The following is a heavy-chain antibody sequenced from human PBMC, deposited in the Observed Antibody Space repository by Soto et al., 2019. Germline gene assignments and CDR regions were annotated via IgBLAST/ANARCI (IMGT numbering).Heavy chain of an antibody. CDR2: ITSDGRRT. Sequence: GCLRLSCAASGFTFSSYWMHWVRQVPGKGLMWVSHITSDGRRTTYADSVKGRFTISRDNSKNTLYLQMNSLRAEDTAVYYCAKTSGYSYGYLDYWGQGTLVTVSS. CDR3: AKTSGYSYGYLDY. CDR1: GFTFSSYW. V-gene: IGHV3-74*01. J-gene: IGHJ4*02. D-gene: IGHD5-18*01.